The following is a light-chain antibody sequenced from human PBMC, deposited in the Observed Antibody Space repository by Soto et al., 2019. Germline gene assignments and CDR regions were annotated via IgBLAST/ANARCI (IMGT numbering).Light chain of an antibody. Sequence: QSVVTQPASVSGSPGQSITISCTGTSNDGGSYNLVSWYQQHPGKAPKLMIYEGSKRPSGVSNRFSGSKSGNTASLTMSVLQAEDEADYYWCSHAGSRTYVFRTGNKVTV. J-gene: IGLJ1*01. CDR3: CSHAGSRTYV. V-gene: IGLV2-23*01. CDR2: EGS. CDR1: SNDGGSYNL.